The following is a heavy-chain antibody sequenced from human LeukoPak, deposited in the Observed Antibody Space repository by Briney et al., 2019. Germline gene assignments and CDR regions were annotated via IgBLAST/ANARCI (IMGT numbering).Heavy chain of an antibody. J-gene: IGHJ4*02. CDR2: IKQDGSEK. D-gene: IGHD6-19*01. CDR3: ARDPDSSGPLDY. V-gene: IGHV3-7*01. CDR1: GFTFSSYW. Sequence: QPGGSLRLSCAASGFTFSSYWISWVRQAPGKGLEWVANIKQDGSEKYYVDSAKGRFTISRDNAKNSLYLQMNSLRAEDTAVYYCARDPDSSGPLDYWGQGTLVTVSS.